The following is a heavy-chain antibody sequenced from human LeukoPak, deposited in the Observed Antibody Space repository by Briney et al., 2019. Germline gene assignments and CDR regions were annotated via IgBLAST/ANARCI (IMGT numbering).Heavy chain of an antibody. D-gene: IGHD1-1*01. J-gene: IGHJ6*02. Sequence: GGSMRLSCAASGFTFSNYAMSWVRQAPGKGLEWVSGISGSGGSTYYADSVKGRLTISRDNSKNTLYLQMDSLRAEDTAVYYCARNDENGMDVWGQGTTVTVSS. V-gene: IGHV3-23*01. CDR2: ISGSGGST. CDR1: GFTFSNYA. CDR3: ARNDENGMDV.